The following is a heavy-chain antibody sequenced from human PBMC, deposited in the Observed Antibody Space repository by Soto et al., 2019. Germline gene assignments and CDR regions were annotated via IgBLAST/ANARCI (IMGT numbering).Heavy chain of an antibody. D-gene: IGHD5-12*01. Sequence: ASVKVSCKASGYTFTGYYMHWVRQAPGQGLEWMGWINPNSGGTNYAQKFQGWVTMTRDTSISTAYMELSRLRSDDTAVYYCARDKLRSGYDGRGLYYYYGMDVWGQGTTVTVSS. CDR1: GYTFTGYY. V-gene: IGHV1-2*04. J-gene: IGHJ6*02. CDR3: ARDKLRSGYDGRGLYYYYGMDV. CDR2: INPNSGGT.